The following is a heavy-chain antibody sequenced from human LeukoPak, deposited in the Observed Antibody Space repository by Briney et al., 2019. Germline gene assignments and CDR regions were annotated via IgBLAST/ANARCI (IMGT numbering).Heavy chain of an antibody. D-gene: IGHD2-2*01. Sequence: GGSLRLSCAASGFTFSSYSMNWVRQAPGKGLEWVSYISSGSSTIYYADSVKGRFTISRDNAKNSLYLQMNSLRAEDTAVYYCARQGIVVVPAARVQYFQHWGQGTLVTVSS. CDR3: ARQGIVVVPAARVQYFQH. CDR2: ISSGSSTI. V-gene: IGHV3-48*01. J-gene: IGHJ1*01. CDR1: GFTFSSYS.